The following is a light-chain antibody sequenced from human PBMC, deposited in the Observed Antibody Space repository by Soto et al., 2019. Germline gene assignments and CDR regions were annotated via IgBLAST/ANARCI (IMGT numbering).Light chain of an antibody. CDR2: TAS. V-gene: IGKV1-5*03. CDR3: QHYNSYPYT. CDR1: ESVSSW. J-gene: IGKJ2*01. Sequence: DIQMTQSPSTLSASVGDRVTITCRASESVSSWLAWYQQKPGKAPNLLIYTASTLKSGVPSRFSGSGSGTEFTLTITSLQPDDFATYYCQHYNSYPYTFGQGTKVDIK.